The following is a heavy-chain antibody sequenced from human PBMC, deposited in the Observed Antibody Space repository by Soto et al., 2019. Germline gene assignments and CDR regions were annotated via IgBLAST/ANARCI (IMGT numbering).Heavy chain of an antibody. Sequence: ASVKVSCKASGYTFTSYYMHWVRQSPGQGLEWMGIINPSGGSTSYAQKFQGRVTMTRDTSASTVYMELSSLRSEDTAVYYCARATVEVVVVPAARNPDYWGQGTLVTVSS. V-gene: IGHV1-46*03. J-gene: IGHJ4*02. CDR2: INPSGGST. CDR3: ARATVEVVVVPAARNPDY. D-gene: IGHD2-2*01. CDR1: GYTFTSYY.